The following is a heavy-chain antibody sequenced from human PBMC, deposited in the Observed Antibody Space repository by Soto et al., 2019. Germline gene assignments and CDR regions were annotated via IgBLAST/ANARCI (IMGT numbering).Heavy chain of an antibody. CDR2: IRSKANSYAT. V-gene: IGHV3-73*01. CDR1: GFTFSGSA. D-gene: IGHD6-19*01. J-gene: IGHJ4*02. Sequence: LRLSCAASGFTFSGSAMHWVRQASGKGLEWVGRIRSKANSYATAYAASVKGRFTISRDDSKNTAYLQMNSLKTEDTAVYYCTGWSVAVDYWGQGTLVTVSS. CDR3: TGWSVAVDY.